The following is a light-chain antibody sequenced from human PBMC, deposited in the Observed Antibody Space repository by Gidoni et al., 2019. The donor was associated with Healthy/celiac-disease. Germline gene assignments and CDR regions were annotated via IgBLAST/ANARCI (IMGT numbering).Light chain of an antibody. CDR1: QDLSNY. Sequence: DIQMTKSPSSLSASVGDRVTITCQASQDLSNYLNWYQQKPGKAPKLLIYDASNLETGVPSRFSGSGSGTDFTFTISSLQPEDIATYYCQQYDNLLRAFGQGTKLEIK. J-gene: IGKJ2*01. V-gene: IGKV1-33*01. CDR2: DAS. CDR3: QQYDNLLRA.